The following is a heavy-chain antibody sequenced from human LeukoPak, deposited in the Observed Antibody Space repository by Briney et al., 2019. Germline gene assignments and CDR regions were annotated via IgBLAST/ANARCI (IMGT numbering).Heavy chain of an antibody. CDR2: ISGSGGST. J-gene: IGHJ4*01. D-gene: IGHD3-22*01. CDR1: GFTFNSYA. CDR3: AKGRRAITMRVVAFDY. V-gene: IGHV3-23*01. Sequence: GGSLTLSCAASGFTFNSYAMSWVRQAPGKGLEWVSAISGSGGSTYYADSVEARFTISRDNSKNTLYLQMSSLRAEETTVYYCAKGRRAITMRVVAFDYWGDERLVTASS.